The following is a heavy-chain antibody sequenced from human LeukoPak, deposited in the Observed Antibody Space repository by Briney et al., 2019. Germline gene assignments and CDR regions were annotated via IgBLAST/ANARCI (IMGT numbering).Heavy chain of an antibody. J-gene: IGHJ4*02. V-gene: IGHV4-59*11. CDR2: MYNGGAT. CDR1: GGSISSHY. CDR3: AKRGVVIRVFLVGFHKEAYYFDS. D-gene: IGHD3-10*01. Sequence: SETLSLTCTVSGGSISSHYWSWFRQPPGTGLEWIGYMYNGGATNYNPSLKSRVSISVDTSNNQFSLRLASVTAADTAVYFCAKRGVVIRVFLVGFHKEAYYFDSWGQGALVTVSS.